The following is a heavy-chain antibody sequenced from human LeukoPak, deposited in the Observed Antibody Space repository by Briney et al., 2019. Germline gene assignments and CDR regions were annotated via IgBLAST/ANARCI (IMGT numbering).Heavy chain of an antibody. CDR2: INHSGST. CDR3: ARELTDFDY. CDR1: GGSFSGYY. D-gene: IGHD3-9*01. V-gene: IGHV4-34*01. J-gene: IGHJ4*02. Sequence: PSETLSLTCAVYGGSFSGYYWSWIRQPPGKGLEWIGEINHSGSTNYNPSRKSRVTISVDTSKNQFSLKLSSVTAADTAVYYCARELTDFDYWGQGTLVTVSS.